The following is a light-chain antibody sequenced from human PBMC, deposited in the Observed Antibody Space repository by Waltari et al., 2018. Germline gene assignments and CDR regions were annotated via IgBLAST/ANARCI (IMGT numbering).Light chain of an antibody. J-gene: IGKJ2*03. Sequence: DIQMTQSPSSLSASVGDRVTITCRASQGISNYLHWYQQKPRPPPTRLIYDASILESGVPSRFSGSGSGTVFTRTITNLQPEDFGTYYCVHYSGVPYSFGQGTKVEIK. CDR3: VHYSGVPYS. V-gene: IGKV1-17*02. CDR2: DAS. CDR1: QGISNY.